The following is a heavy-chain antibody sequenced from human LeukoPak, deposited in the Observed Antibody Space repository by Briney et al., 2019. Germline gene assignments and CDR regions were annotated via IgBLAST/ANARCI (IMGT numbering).Heavy chain of an antibody. V-gene: IGHV4-39*01. CDR1: GGSISSSSYY. Sequence: PSETLSLTCTVSGGSISSSSYYWGWIRQPPGKGLEWIGSIYYSGSTYYNPSLKSRVTISVDTSKNQFSLKLSSVTAADTAVYYCASERGVAGTRGIDYWGQGTLVTVSS. CDR3: ASERGVAGTRGIDY. D-gene: IGHD6-19*01. CDR2: IYYSGST. J-gene: IGHJ4*02.